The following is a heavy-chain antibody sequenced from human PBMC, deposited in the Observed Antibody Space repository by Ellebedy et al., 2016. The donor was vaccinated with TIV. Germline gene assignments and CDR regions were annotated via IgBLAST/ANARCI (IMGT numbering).Heavy chain of an antibody. CDR2: IDTTGGP. D-gene: IGHD2/OR15-2a*01. CDR1: GFTFRSYD. V-gene: IGHV3-13*05. CDR3: ARRGISMPGLDV. J-gene: IGHJ6*02. Sequence: PGGSLRLSCAASGFTFRSYDMHRVRQVTGKGLEWVSAIDTTGGPYYPGSVEARFTISRENAKNSLYLQMNSLRPDDTGVYYCARRGISMPGLDVWGQGTTVIVSS.